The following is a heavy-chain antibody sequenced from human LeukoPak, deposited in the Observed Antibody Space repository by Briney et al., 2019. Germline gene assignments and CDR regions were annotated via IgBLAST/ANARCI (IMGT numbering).Heavy chain of an antibody. Sequence: GGAPRLSCAVSGFTFCGVWVSWSRQAPGEGLGWVASINSDGSEGYYADVVKGRFTISRDNAKNSLYLRINSLRAEDTAVYYCARSSYSSSSSVWGQGTMVTVSS. CDR1: GFTFCGVW. V-gene: IGHV3-7*03. CDR2: INSDGSEG. CDR3: ARSSYSSSSSV. D-gene: IGHD6-6*01. J-gene: IGHJ3*01.